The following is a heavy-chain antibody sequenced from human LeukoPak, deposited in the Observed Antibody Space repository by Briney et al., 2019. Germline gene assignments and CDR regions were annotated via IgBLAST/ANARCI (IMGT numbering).Heavy chain of an antibody. CDR1: GFTFSSYA. D-gene: IGHD6-13*01. Sequence: GGSLRLSCAASGFTFSSYAMSWVRQAPGKGLEWLSAISGSGGSTYYADSVKGRFTISRDNSKNTLYLQMNSLRAEDTAVYYCASVGRVAAAGTMGWGQGTLVTVSS. J-gene: IGHJ4*02. CDR2: ISGSGGST. V-gene: IGHV3-23*01. CDR3: ASVGRVAAAGTMG.